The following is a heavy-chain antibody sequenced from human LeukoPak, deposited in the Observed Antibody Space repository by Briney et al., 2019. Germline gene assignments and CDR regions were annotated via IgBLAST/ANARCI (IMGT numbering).Heavy chain of an antibody. D-gene: IGHD3-22*01. CDR3: THYYDGSGYYGAFDS. J-gene: IGHJ3*02. CDR1: GFTFSDSA. V-gene: IGHV3-73*01. CDR2: IRSKAKSYAT. Sequence: GSLTLSCAASGFTFSDSAVHWVRQASGKGLEWVGRIRSKAKSYATAYAASVKGRFTISRDDSETTAYLQMNSLKTEDTAVYYCTHYYDGSGYYGAFDSWGQGRIVSVSS.